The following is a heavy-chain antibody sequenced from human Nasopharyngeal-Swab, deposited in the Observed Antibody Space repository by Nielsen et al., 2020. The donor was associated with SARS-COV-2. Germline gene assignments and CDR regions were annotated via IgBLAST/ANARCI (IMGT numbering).Heavy chain of an antibody. CDR3: ARGPLYSSSWWYGGRSDYFDY. CDR1: GFTFSSYG. J-gene: IGHJ4*02. D-gene: IGHD6-13*01. Sequence: LSLTCAASGFTFSSYGMHWVRQAPGKGLEWVAVIWYDGSNKYYVDSVKGRFTISRDNSKNTLYLQMNSLRAEDTAVYYCARGPLYSSSWWYGGRSDYFDYWGQGTLVTVSS. CDR2: IWYDGSNK. V-gene: IGHV3-33*01.